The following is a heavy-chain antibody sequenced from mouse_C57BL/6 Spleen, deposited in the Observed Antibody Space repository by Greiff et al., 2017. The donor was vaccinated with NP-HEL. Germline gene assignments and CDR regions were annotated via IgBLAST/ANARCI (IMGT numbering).Heavy chain of an antibody. V-gene: IGHV1-82*01. D-gene: IGHD2-3*01. J-gene: IGHJ3*01. CDR1: GYAFSSSW. CDR3: ARSHDGYPFAY. Sequence: QVQLQQSGPELVKPGASVKISCKASGYAFSSSWMNWVKQRPGKGLEWIGRIYPGDGDTNYNGKFKGKATLTADKSSSTAYMQLSSLTSEDSAVYFCARSHDGYPFAYWGQGTLVTVSA. CDR2: IYPGDGDT.